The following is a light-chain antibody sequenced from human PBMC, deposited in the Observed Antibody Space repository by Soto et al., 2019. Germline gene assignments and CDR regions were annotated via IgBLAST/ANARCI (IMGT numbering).Light chain of an antibody. CDR3: SSYAGSKNLV. V-gene: IGLV2-8*01. J-gene: IGLJ2*01. CDR2: EVT. Sequence: QSALTQPPSASGSPGQSVTISCTGTSSDVGSYNYVSWYQQHPGKAPKLMIYEVTKRPSGVPDRFSGSKSANTASLTVSGLRAEDEADYYCSSYAGSKNLVFGGGTKLTVL. CDR1: SSDVGSYNY.